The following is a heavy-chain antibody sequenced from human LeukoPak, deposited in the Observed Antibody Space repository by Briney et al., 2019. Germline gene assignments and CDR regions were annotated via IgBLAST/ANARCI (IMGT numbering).Heavy chain of an antibody. Sequence: GGSLRLSCAASRFTFSSYAMSWVRQAPGMGLEWVSAISGSGGSTYYADSVKGRFTISRDNSKNTLYLQMNSLRAEDTAVYYCAKNEVGATNNWFDPWGQGTLVTVSS. V-gene: IGHV3-23*01. CDR1: RFTFSSYA. J-gene: IGHJ5*02. D-gene: IGHD1-26*01. CDR2: ISGSGGST. CDR3: AKNEVGATNNWFDP.